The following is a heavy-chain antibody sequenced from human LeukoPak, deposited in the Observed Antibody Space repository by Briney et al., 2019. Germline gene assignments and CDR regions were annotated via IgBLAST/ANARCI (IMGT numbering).Heavy chain of an antibody. Sequence: ASETLSLTCAVYGVSISSGGYSWSWIRQPPGKGLEWIGYIYHSGSTYYNPSLKSRVTISVDRSKNQFSLKLSSVTAADTAVYYCARGRWGNYYYYGMDVWGQGTTVTVSS. D-gene: IGHD4-23*01. CDR1: GVSISSGGYS. J-gene: IGHJ6*02. V-gene: IGHV4-30-2*01. CDR3: ARGRWGNYYYYGMDV. CDR2: IYHSGST.